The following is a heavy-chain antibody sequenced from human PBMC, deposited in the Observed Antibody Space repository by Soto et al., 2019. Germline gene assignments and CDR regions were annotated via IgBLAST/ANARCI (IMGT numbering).Heavy chain of an antibody. Sequence: ASVKVSCKASGYTFTSYGISWVRQAPGQGLEWMGWISAYNGNTNYAQKLQGRVTMTTDTSTSTAYMELRSLISDDTAVYYCARDMYDSSGYYSPGPFDYWGQGTLVTVSS. CDR2: ISAYNGNT. CDR1: GYTFTSYG. CDR3: ARDMYDSSGYYSPGPFDY. V-gene: IGHV1-18*01. J-gene: IGHJ4*02. D-gene: IGHD3-22*01.